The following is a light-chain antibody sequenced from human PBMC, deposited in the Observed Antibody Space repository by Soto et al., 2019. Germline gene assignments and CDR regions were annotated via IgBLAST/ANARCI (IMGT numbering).Light chain of an antibody. J-gene: IGKJ1*01. CDR2: AAS. CDR1: HNIRGY. V-gene: IGKV1-39*01. Sequence: DIQMTQSPSSLSASVRDSVTSSCRAIHNIRGYLNWYQQKPGKAPNLLIYAASSLQSGIPSTFSGSGSETDFTLTISSLQPEDFATYYCQQSYSAPWAVGQGTKVAIK. CDR3: QQSYSAPWA.